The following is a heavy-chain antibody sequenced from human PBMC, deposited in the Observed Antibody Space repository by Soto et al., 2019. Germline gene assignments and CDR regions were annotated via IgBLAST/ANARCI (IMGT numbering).Heavy chain of an antibody. J-gene: IGHJ5*02. V-gene: IGHV4-61*01. CDR3: ASGQNDYSNYGVGWFDP. Sequence: SETLSLTCTVSGGSVSSGSYYWSWIRQPPGNGLEWIGYIYYSGSTNYNPSLKSRVTISVDTSKNQFSLKLSSVTAADTAVYYCASGQNDYSNYGVGWFDPWGQGTLVTVSS. CDR1: GGSVSSGSYY. D-gene: IGHD4-4*01. CDR2: IYYSGST.